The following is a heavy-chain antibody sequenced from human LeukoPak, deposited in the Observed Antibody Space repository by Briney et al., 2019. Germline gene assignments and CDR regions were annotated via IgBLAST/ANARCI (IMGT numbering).Heavy chain of an antibody. D-gene: IGHD6-19*01. Sequence: SVTVSCKASGGSFSSYAISSLRQAPGQGLEWMGRIIPILGIANYAQKFQGRVTITADKSTSTAYMELSSLRSEDSAVYYCAIDSVAVSGTPFDYWGQGTLVTVSS. CDR2: IIPILGIA. J-gene: IGHJ4*02. V-gene: IGHV1-69*04. CDR3: AIDSVAVSGTPFDY. CDR1: GGSFSSYA.